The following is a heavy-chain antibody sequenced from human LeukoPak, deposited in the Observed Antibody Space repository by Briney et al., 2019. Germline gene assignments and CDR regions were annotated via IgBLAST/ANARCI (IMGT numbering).Heavy chain of an antibody. V-gene: IGHV3-66*01. CDR2: IYSGGST. J-gene: IGHJ4*02. CDR3: ATSPHLNSGYYQIFDY. CDR1: GFTFSRYW. Sequence: GGSLRLSCAASGFTFSRYWMSWVRQAPGKGLEWVSVIYSGGSTYYADSVKGRFTISRDNSKNTLYLQMNSLRAEDTALYYCATSPHLNSGYYQIFDYWGQGTLVTVSS. D-gene: IGHD5-12*01.